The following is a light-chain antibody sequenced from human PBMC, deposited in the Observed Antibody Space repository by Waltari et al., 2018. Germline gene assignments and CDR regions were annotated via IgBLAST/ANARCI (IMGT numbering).Light chain of an antibody. CDR3: ATWDNRLTEVV. Sequence: QSVLTQPPTLSAAPGPEVTISCSGSISNIGNYYVSWYHQLPGAAPKLLIYDNNKRPSGIPDRFSASKSCASATLGITGLQIGGEADYYCATWDNRLTEVVFGGGTKLTVL. CDR1: ISNIGNYY. V-gene: IGLV1-51*01. CDR2: DNN. J-gene: IGLJ2*01.